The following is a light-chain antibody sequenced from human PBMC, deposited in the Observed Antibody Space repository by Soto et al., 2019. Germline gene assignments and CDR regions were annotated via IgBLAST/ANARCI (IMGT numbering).Light chain of an antibody. Sequence: EVVMTQSPLSLPVTLGQPASISCRSSQSLAYIDGNTYLSWFQQRPGQSPRRLIYKVSNRESGGPDRFSASGSGTDFTLKISRVEAADVGVYYCTQGTHWPPYTFGQGTKLEIK. CDR2: KVS. J-gene: IGKJ2*01. CDR3: TQGTHWPPYT. CDR1: QSLAYIDGNTY. V-gene: IGKV2-30*01.